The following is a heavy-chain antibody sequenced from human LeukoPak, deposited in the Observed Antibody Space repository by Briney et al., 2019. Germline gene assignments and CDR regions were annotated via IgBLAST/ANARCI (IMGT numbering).Heavy chain of an antibody. V-gene: IGHV3-23*01. Sequence: PGGSLRLSCAASGFTFSSSAMTWVRQAPGKGLEWVSSLTGGSDNSEHADSVKGRFTISRDNSKNTLYLQMNSLIAEDMAVYYCARAPFPGFTFGGVIAAPLWGQGTLVTVSS. CDR3: ARAPFPGFTFGGVIAAPL. CDR1: GFTFSSSA. J-gene: IGHJ4*02. CDR2: LTGGSDNS. D-gene: IGHD3-16*02.